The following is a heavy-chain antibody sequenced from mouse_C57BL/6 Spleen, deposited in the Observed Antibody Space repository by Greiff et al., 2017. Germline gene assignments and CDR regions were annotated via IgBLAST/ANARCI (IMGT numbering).Heavy chain of an antibody. Sequence: VQLQQSVAELVRPGASVTLSCKASGYTFTDYEMHWVKQTPVHGLEWIGAIDPETGGTAYNQKFKGKAILTADKASSTAYMELRSLTSEDSAVYDCTRRGYSNSYFDYWGQGTTLTVSS. CDR2: IDPETGGT. J-gene: IGHJ2*01. CDR1: GYTFTDYE. D-gene: IGHD2-5*01. CDR3: TRRGYSNSYFDY. V-gene: IGHV1-15*01.